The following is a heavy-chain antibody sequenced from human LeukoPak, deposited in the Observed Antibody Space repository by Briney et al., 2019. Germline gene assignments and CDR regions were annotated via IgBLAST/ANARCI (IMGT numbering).Heavy chain of an antibody. J-gene: IGHJ3*02. CDR2: ISSSGSTI. Sequence: GGSLRLSCAASGFTFSDYYMSWIRQAPGKGLEWVSYISSSGSTIYYADSVKGRFTISRDNAKNSLYLQMNSLRAEDTAVYYCARGKVYDSSGYSADDAFDIWGQGTMVTVSS. V-gene: IGHV3-11*01. D-gene: IGHD3-22*01. CDR1: GFTFSDYY. CDR3: ARGKVYDSSGYSADDAFDI.